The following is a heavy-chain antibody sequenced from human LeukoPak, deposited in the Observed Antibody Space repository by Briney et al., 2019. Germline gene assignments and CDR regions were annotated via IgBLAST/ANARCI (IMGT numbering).Heavy chain of an antibody. CDR2: IYTSGST. D-gene: IGHD6-19*01. CDR3: ARDPGYSSGWSFDAFDI. J-gene: IGHJ3*02. Sequence: SETLSLTCTVSGGSISNYYWNWIRQPAGKGLEWIGRIYTSGSTYYNPSLKSRVTMSVDTSKNQFSLKLSSVTAADTAVYYCARDPGYSSGWSFDAFDIWGQGTMVTVSS. V-gene: IGHV4-4*07. CDR1: GGSISNYY.